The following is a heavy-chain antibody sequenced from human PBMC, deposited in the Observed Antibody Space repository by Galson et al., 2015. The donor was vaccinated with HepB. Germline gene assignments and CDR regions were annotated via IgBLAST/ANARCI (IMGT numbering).Heavy chain of an antibody. V-gene: IGHV4-31*03. Sequence: TLSLTCTVSGGSISKGDYYWTWIRQYPGTGLEWIGYISYSGTTSYNPSLEYRLTILMDTSKNQFSLNLGSVTAADTAVYYCARAAVFDFWTGYGPDCHAFDAWGLGTKATVSS. J-gene: IGHJ3*01. CDR3: ARAAVFDFWTGYGPDCHAFDA. D-gene: IGHD3/OR15-3a*01. CDR2: ISYSGTT. CDR1: GGSISKGDYY.